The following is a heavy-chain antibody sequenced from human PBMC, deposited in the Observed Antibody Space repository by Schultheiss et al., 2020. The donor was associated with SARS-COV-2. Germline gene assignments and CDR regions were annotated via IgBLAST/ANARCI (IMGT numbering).Heavy chain of an antibody. V-gene: IGHV4-59*08. CDR1: GGSISSYY. CDR2: VFYSGST. D-gene: IGHD3-22*01. J-gene: IGHJ4*02. Sequence: SETLSLTCTVSGGSISSYYWSWIRQPPGKGLEWIGYVFYSGSTNYNPSLKSRVTMSVDTSKNQFSLKLSSVTAADTAVYYCAGTQHSSGYGNWGQGTLVTVSS. CDR3: AGTQHSSGYGN.